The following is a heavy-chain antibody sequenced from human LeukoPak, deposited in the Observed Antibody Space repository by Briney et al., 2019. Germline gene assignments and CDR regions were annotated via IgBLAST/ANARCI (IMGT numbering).Heavy chain of an antibody. CDR2: ISTSSSYI. V-gene: IGHV3-21*01. CDR3: ARVRDSSAYLLRPAFDI. J-gene: IGHJ3*02. Sequence: WGSLRLSCAASGFTFSSYSMNWVRQAPGKGLEWVSFISTSSSYIYYADSVKGRFTISRDNAKNSLYLQMNRLRAEDTAVYYCARVRDSSAYLLRPAFDIWGQGTMVPVSS. D-gene: IGHD3-22*01. CDR1: GFTFSSYS.